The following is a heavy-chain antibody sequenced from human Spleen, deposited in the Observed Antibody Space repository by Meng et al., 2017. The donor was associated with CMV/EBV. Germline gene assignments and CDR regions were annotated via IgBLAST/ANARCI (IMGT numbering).Heavy chain of an antibody. J-gene: IGHJ4*02. V-gene: IGHV3-30*02. Sequence: GGSLRLSCAASGFTFSSYTTHWVRQGPGKGLEWVAFIRSDGRNKYYADSVKGRFTISRDNSKNTLYLQMNSLRAEDTAVYYCAKDGSYSGYDFFHYWGQGTLVTVSS. CDR3: AKDGSYSGYDFFHY. CDR1: GFTFSSYT. D-gene: IGHD5-12*01. CDR2: IRSDGRNK.